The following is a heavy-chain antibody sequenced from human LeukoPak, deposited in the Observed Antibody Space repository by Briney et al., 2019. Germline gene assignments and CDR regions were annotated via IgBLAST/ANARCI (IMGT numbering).Heavy chain of an antibody. Sequence: PGGSLRLSCAASGFTFSSYWMSWVRQAPGKGLEWVANIKQDGSEKYYVDSVKGRFTISRDNAKNSLYLQMNSLRAEDTAVYYCARNYAHYIAVAGAFGYWGQGTLVTVSS. D-gene: IGHD6-19*01. V-gene: IGHV3-7*01. J-gene: IGHJ4*02. CDR3: ARNYAHYIAVAGAFGY. CDR1: GFTFSSYW. CDR2: IKQDGSEK.